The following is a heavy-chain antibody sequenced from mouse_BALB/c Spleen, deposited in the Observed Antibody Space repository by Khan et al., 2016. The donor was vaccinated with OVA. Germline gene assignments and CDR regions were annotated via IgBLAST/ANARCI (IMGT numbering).Heavy chain of an antibody. CDR2: ISGDSNTI. Sequence: EVELVESGGGLVQPGGSRKLSCAASGFTFNSYGMHWVRQAPEKGLAWVAYISGDSNTIYYADTVKGRFTISRDNPKNTLFLQMTSLMSEDTAMYYCATSDVYGYYMDYWGPGTTLTVS. CDR3: ATSDVYGYYMDY. D-gene: IGHD1-1*01. J-gene: IGHJ2*01. V-gene: IGHV5-17*02. CDR1: GFTFNSYG.